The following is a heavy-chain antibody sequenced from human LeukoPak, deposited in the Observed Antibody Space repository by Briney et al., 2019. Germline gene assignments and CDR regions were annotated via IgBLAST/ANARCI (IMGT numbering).Heavy chain of an antibody. D-gene: IGHD2-2*01. CDR3: ARTEAFCSDTSCSNWFDP. V-gene: IGHV4-4*02. J-gene: IGHJ5*02. Sequence: PSETLSLTCAVSGGSVSRSNWWNWVRQPPGKGLEWIGEIHHSGSTNYSPSLKSRVTMSVDKSKNQFSLKLSSVTAADTAVYYCARTEAFCSDTSCSNWFDPWGQGTLVTVSS. CDR1: GGSVSRSNW. CDR2: IHHSGST.